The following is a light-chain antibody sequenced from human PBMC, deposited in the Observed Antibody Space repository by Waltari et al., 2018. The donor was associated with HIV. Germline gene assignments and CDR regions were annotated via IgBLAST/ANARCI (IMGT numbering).Light chain of an antibody. CDR3: QQYYSTPRT. CDR1: PTISHSSHKLKY. V-gene: IGKV4-1*01. Sequence: DIVMTQSPDFLAASLGATPTIHCKPRPTISHSSHKLKYLAWYQQQRGQSPKLVIFGGFDRESGVPDRFSGSGSGTNFTLSISSLQAEDVAVYYCQQYYSTPRTFGQGTKVEIK. CDR2: GGF. J-gene: IGKJ1*01.